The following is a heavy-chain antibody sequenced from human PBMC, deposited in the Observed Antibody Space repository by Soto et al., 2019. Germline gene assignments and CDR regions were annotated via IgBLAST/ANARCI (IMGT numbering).Heavy chain of an antibody. CDR1: GFTFSNYD. CDR3: AIIPPTTVDY. Sequence: QVQLVESGGGVVQPGRSQRLSCAASGFTFSNYDMHWVRQAPGKGLEWVAAISYDGSNRYYADSVKGRFTISRDISKNTLYLQMNSLRLEDTAVYYCAIIPPTTVDYWGQGTLVTVFS. CDR2: ISYDGSNR. D-gene: IGHD4-17*01. J-gene: IGHJ4*02. V-gene: IGHV3-30*03.